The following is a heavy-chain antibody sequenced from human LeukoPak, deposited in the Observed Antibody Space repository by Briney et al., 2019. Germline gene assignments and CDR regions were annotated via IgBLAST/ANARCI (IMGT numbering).Heavy chain of an antibody. V-gene: IGHV3-15*01. Sequence: GGSLRLSCAASGFTFSSYSMNWVRQAPGKGLEWVGRIKSKTDGGTTDYAAPVKGRFTISRDDSKNTLYLQKNSLKTEDTAVYYCTTDISSNKYYDFWSGPSGNDYWGQGTLVTVSS. CDR3: TTDISSNKYYDFWSGPSGNDY. D-gene: IGHD3-3*01. CDR1: GFTFSSYS. J-gene: IGHJ4*02. CDR2: IKSKTDGGTT.